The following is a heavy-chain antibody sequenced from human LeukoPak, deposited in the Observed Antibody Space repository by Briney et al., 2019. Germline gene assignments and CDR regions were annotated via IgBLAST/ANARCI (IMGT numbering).Heavy chain of an antibody. V-gene: IGHV4-39*01. CDR1: GGSISSSSYF. CDR2: IYYSGST. D-gene: IGHD3-10*01. Sequence: SETLSLTCTVSGGSISSSSYFWGWIRQPPGKGLEWIGNIYYSGSTYYNPSLKSRVTISVDTSKNQFCCKLSSVTAADTAVYYCASFPSNPGLGESLDWFDPWGQGTLVTVSS. J-gene: IGHJ5*02. CDR3: ASFPSNPGLGESLDWFDP.